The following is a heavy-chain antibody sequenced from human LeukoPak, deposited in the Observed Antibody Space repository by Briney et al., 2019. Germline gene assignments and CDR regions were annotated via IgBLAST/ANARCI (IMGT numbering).Heavy chain of an antibody. CDR1: GGTFSSYA. CDR2: IIPILGIE. V-gene: IGHV1-69*04. J-gene: IGHJ6*02. Sequence: GSSVKVSCKASGGTFSSYAISWVRQAPGQGLEWMGRIIPILGIENYAQKFQGRVTITADKSTSTAYMELSSLRSEDTAVYYCARGDYYDSSGYYYYYYGMDVWGQGTTVTVSS. D-gene: IGHD3-22*01. CDR3: ARGDYYDSSGYYYYYYGMDV.